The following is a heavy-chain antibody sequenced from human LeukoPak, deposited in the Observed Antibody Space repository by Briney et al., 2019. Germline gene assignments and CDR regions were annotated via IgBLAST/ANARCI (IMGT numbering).Heavy chain of an antibody. V-gene: IGHV3-23*01. D-gene: IGHD3-16*01. CDR3: AKLGGQEVYNYYVGV. Sequence: GGSLRLSCAASGFTFSDYYMTWIRQAPGKGLEWVSGIIDSGDITYYANSVKGRFTISRDNSKNTLYLQMNSLRAEDTAVYYCAKLGGQEVYNYYVGVWGKGTTVAVSS. J-gene: IGHJ6*03. CDR1: GFTFSDYY. CDR2: IIDSGDIT.